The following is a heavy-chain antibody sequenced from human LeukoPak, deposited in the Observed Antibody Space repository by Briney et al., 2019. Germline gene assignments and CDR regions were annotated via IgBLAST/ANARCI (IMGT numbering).Heavy chain of an antibody. V-gene: IGHV4-30-4*08. CDR2: IYYSGST. CDR1: GDSISSGDYY. D-gene: IGHD6-19*01. Sequence: SQTLSLTCTVSGDSISSGDYYWSWIRQPPGTGLEWLGYIYYSGSTYYNPSLKSRVTISVDTSKNQFSLKLSSVTAADTAVYYCASRKHWLVLFDYWGQGTLVTVSS. J-gene: IGHJ4*02. CDR3: ASRKHWLVLFDY.